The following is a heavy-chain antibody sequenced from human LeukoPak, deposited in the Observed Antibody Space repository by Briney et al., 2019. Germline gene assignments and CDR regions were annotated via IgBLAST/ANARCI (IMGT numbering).Heavy chain of an antibody. CDR2: INTDGSST. CDR3: AREPTLGYCSSTSCTPLGWFDP. Sequence: GGSLRLSCAASGFTFSSYWMHWVRQAPGKGLVWVSRINTDGSSTSYADSVKGRFTISRDNAKNTLYLQMNSLRAEDTAVYYCAREPTLGYCSSTSCTPLGWFDPWGQGTLVTVSS. CDR1: GFTFSSYW. J-gene: IGHJ5*02. D-gene: IGHD2-2*03. V-gene: IGHV3-74*01.